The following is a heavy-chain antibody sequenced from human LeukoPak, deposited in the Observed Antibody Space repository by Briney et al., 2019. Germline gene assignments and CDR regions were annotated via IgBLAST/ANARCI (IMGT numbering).Heavy chain of an antibody. Sequence: ASVKVSCKASGHTLNKFGMSWVRQAPGQGLEWLGWINTYNGNTKLGEKFQGRVTMTTDTSTSIVYMELTSLRTDDTAVYFCARDTPQHLKRFDYWGQGTLITVSS. V-gene: IGHV1-18*01. CDR2: INTYNGNT. CDR3: ARDTPQHLKRFDY. CDR1: GHTLNKFG. J-gene: IGHJ4*02. D-gene: IGHD6-13*01.